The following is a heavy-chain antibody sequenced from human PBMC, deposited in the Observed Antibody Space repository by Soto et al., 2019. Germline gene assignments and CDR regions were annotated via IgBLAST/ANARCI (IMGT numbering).Heavy chain of an antibody. CDR1: GGSFSGYY. D-gene: IGHD1-7*01. CDR3: ARGQSVITGTTSWFDP. V-gene: IGHV4-34*01. CDR2: INHSGST. J-gene: IGHJ5*02. Sequence: QVQLQQWGAGLLKPSETLSLTCAVYGGSFSGYYWSWIRQPPGKGLEWIGEINHSGSTNYNPSLKSRVTISVDTSKNQFSLKLSSVTAADTAVYYCARGQSVITGTTSWFDPWGQGTLVTVSS.